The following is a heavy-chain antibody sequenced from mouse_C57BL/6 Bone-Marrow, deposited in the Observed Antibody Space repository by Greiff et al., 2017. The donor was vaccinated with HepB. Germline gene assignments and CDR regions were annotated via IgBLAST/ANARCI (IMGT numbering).Heavy chain of an antibody. Sequence: QVQLKESGAELVRPGASVKLSCKASGYTFTDYYINWVKQRPGQGLEWIARIYPGSGNTYYNEKFKGQATLTAEQSSSTAYIQLSSLTSENSAVYFCASFITTVVATDAMDYWGQGTSVTVSS. V-gene: IGHV1-76*01. CDR3: ASFITTVVATDAMDY. CDR1: GYTFTDYY. CDR2: IYPGSGNT. J-gene: IGHJ4*01. D-gene: IGHD1-1*01.